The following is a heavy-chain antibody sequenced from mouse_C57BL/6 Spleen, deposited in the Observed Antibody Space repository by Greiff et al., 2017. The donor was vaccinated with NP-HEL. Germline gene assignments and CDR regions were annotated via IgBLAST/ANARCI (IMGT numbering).Heavy chain of an antibody. Sequence: EVQLVESGGGLVKPGGSLKLSCAASGFTFSSYAMSWVRQTPEKRLEWVATISDGGSYTYYPDNVKGRFNITRDNAKNNLYLQMSHLKSEDTAMYYCARMESIDGNYDPYYFDYWSQGTTLTVSS. CDR1: GFTFSSYA. CDR2: ISDGGSYT. V-gene: IGHV5-4*01. D-gene: IGHD2-1*01. CDR3: ARMESIDGNYDPYYFDY. J-gene: IGHJ2*01.